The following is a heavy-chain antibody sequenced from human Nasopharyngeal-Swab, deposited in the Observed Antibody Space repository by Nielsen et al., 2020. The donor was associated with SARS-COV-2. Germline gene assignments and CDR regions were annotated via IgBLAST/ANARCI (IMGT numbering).Heavy chain of an antibody. V-gene: IGHV4-34*01. Sequence: SHTLSLTCAVYGESFSGHYWSWIRQPPGKGLEWIGEINHSGSTNYNPSLKSRVTISVDTSKNQFSLKLSSVTAADTAVYYCARGQPVTTFYYYYGMDVWGQGTTVTVSS. CDR3: ARGQPVTTFYYYYGMDV. CDR1: GESFSGHY. J-gene: IGHJ6*02. CDR2: INHSGST. D-gene: IGHD4-17*01.